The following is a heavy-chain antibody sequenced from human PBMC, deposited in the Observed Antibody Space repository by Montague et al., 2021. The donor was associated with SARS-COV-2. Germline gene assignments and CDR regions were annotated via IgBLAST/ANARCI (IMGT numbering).Heavy chain of an antibody. CDR2: SSGSDGGT. CDR1: GFTFSNSA. D-gene: IGHD3-10*01. CDR3: AKDSYYYGLGYGMDV. V-gene: IGHV3-23*01. Sequence: SLRLSCAASGFTFSNSAMNWVRQAPGEGLEWVSGSSGSDGGTHYADSVKGRFTISRDNSKNVLYLQMNSLRAEDTALYYCAKDSYYYGLGYGMDVWGQGTTVTASS. J-gene: IGHJ6*02.